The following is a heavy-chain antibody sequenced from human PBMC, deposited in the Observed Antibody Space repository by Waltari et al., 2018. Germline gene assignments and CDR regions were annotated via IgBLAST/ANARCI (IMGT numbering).Heavy chain of an antibody. Sequence: QVQLVQSGAEVKKPGSSVKVSCKASGGTFSSYAISWVRQAPGQGLEWMGGIIPILGIANDAQKCQGRVTITADESTSTAYMELSSLRSEDTAVYYCAREGGAAAGTGDYWGQGTLVTVSS. CDR1: GGTFSSYA. D-gene: IGHD6-13*01. CDR3: AREGGAAAGTGDY. V-gene: IGHV1-69*04. CDR2: IIPILGIA. J-gene: IGHJ4*02.